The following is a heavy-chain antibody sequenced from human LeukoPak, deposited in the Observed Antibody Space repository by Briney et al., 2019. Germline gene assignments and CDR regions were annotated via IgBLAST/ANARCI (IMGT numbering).Heavy chain of an antibody. CDR3: ARAPRRVADLGYFDY. CDR1: GGTFSSYA. V-gene: IGHV1-69*05. J-gene: IGHJ4*02. CDR2: IIPIFGTA. Sequence: GASVKVSCKASGGTFSSYAINWVRQAPGQGLEWMGRIIPIFGTANYAQKFQGRVTITTDESTSTAYMELSSLRSEDTAVYYCARAPRRVADLGYFDYWGQGTLVTVSS.